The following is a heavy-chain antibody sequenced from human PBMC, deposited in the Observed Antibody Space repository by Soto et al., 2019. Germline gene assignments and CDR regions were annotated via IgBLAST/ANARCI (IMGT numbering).Heavy chain of an antibody. CDR3: AKDHPPHDGSLTGYALYRAFEY. V-gene: IGHV3-23*01. CDR1: GFTFRTYA. D-gene: IGHD3-9*01. CDR2: ISSSGGGT. Sequence: EVQLLESGGGLVQPGGSLRLSCAASGFTFRTYAMNWVRQAPGKGLEWVSTISSSGGGTYYADSVKGRFTISRDNSKNTLYLQMNRLRDEDTAVYYCAKDHPPHDGSLTGYALYRAFEYWGQGTLVTVSS. J-gene: IGHJ4*02.